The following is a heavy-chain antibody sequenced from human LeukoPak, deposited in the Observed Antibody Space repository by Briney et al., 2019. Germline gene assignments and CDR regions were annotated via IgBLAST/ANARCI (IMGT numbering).Heavy chain of an antibody. CDR1: GFTFSNAW. CDR2: IKSKTDGGTT. Sequence: GGSLRLSCAASGFTFSNAWMSWVCQAPGKGLEWVGRIKSKTDGGTTDYAAPVKGRFTISRDDSKNTLYLQMNSLKTEDTAVYYCTTHMIVVVRSGDAFDIWGQGTMVTVSS. V-gene: IGHV3-15*01. CDR3: TTHMIVVVRSGDAFDI. D-gene: IGHD3-22*01. J-gene: IGHJ3*02.